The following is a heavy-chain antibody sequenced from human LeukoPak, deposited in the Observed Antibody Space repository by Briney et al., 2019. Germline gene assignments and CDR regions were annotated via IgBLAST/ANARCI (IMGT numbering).Heavy chain of an antibody. CDR2: IYPGDSDT. Sequence: GESLKISCKGSGYSFTNYWIGWVRQMPGKGLEWMGIIYPGDSDTRYSPSFQGQVTISADKSISTAYLQWSSLKASDTAMYYCARHSLGHYGPGDAMDVWGKGTTVTVSS. CDR3: ARHSLGHYGPGDAMDV. V-gene: IGHV5-51*01. CDR1: GYSFTNYW. D-gene: IGHD3-10*01. J-gene: IGHJ6*04.